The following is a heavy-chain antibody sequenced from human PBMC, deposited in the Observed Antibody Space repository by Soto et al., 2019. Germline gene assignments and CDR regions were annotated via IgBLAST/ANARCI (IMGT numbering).Heavy chain of an antibody. CDR2: ISGSGGST. J-gene: IGHJ4*02. CDR3: ATGGSGSYYEY. CDR1: GFTFSSYA. V-gene: IGHV3-23*01. Sequence: EVQLLESGGGLVQPGGSLRLSCAASGFTFSSYAMRWVRQAPVKGLEWVSAISGSGGSTYYAASVKGRFTISRYKSKNTAYLPMHRLRAEGTGVCYSATGGSGSYYEYWGPGTGVTVSS. D-gene: IGHD1-26*01.